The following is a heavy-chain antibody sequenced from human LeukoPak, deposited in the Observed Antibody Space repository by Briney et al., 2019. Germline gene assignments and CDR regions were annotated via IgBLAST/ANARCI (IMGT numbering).Heavy chain of an antibody. Sequence: GGSLRLSCAAPGLPFSSYVLHWVRQAPGKGLGWGAVISYDGSNKYYADSVKGRFTISRDKSKNTLYLQMNSLRAEDTAVYYCARDEGSRTGTTIDYWGQGTLVTVSS. CDR1: GLPFSSYV. CDR2: ISYDGSNK. CDR3: ARDEGSRTGTTIDY. D-gene: IGHD1-1*01. V-gene: IGHV3-30*04. J-gene: IGHJ4*02.